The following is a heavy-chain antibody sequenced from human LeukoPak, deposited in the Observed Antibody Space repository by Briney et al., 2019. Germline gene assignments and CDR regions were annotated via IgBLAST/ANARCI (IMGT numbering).Heavy chain of an antibody. CDR2: ISGSGGST. CDR1: GFTFSSYA. V-gene: IGHV3-23*01. D-gene: IGHD6-19*01. J-gene: IGHJ4*02. CDR3: AKDPDIAVAGTGDY. Sequence: KAGGSLRLSCAASGFTFSSYAMSWVRLAPGKGLEWVSAISGSGGSTYYADSVKGRFTISRDNSKNTLYLQMNSLRAEDTAVYYCAKDPDIAVAGTGDYWGQGTLVTVSS.